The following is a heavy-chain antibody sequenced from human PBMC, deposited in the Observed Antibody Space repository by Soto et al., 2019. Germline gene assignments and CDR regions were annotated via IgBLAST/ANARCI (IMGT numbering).Heavy chain of an antibody. CDR3: AKDEDHESSVTLFDY. J-gene: IGHJ4*02. Sequence: GGSLRLSCAASGFTFSSYGMHWVRQAPGKGLEWVAVIFYDGSNKYYADSVKGRFTISRDNSTNTLYLQMNSLRAEDTAVYYCAKDEDHESSVTLFDYWGQGTLVTVSS. CDR2: IFYDGSNK. D-gene: IGHD2-21*02. CDR1: GFTFSSYG. V-gene: IGHV3-30*18.